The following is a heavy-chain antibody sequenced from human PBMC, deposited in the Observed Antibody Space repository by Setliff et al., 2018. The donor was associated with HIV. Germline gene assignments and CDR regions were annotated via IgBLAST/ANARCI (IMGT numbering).Heavy chain of an antibody. CDR3: AICGGDCYSLDY. CDR2: SHNNGNT. D-gene: IGHD2-21*02. J-gene: IGHJ4*02. V-gene: IGHV4-59*08. CDR1: GGSISSYY. Sequence: SETLSLTCTVSGGSISSYYWSWIRQPPGEGLEWIGYSHNNGNTHYNPSLKSRVTISVDTSKNHVSLRLNSVTAADTAVYYCAICGGDCYSLDYWGQGTLVTVSS.